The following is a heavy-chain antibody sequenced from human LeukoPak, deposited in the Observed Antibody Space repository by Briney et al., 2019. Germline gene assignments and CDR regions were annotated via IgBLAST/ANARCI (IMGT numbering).Heavy chain of an antibody. J-gene: IGHJ5*02. D-gene: IGHD6-13*01. CDR3: AKDRGSSWYLNWFDP. CDR1: GFTFSSYA. V-gene: IGHV3-23*01. Sequence: PGGSLRLSGAASGFTFSSYAMSWVRPAPGKGLDGVSALSGSGGSTHYAHAVKGRFTISKDNSKNTLYLQMNSLRAECTAVYYCAKDRGSSWYLNWFDPWGQGTLVTVSS. CDR2: LSGSGGST.